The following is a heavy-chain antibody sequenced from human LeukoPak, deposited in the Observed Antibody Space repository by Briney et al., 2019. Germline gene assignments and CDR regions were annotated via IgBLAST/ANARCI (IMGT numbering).Heavy chain of an antibody. CDR1: GGSISSSSYY. Sequence: SETLSLTCTVSGGSISSSSYYWGWIRQPPGKGLEWIGTTSSGGRTYYNLSLKSRVTISVDTSENQFSLNLISVTAADTAVYFCARRKGGTDNFDFWGQGALVTVSS. CDR3: ARRKGGTDNFDF. CDR2: TSSGGRT. V-gene: IGHV4-39*01. D-gene: IGHD2-15*01. J-gene: IGHJ4*02.